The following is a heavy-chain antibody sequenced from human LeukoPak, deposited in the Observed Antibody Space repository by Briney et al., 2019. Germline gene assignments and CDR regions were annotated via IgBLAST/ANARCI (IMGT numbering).Heavy chain of an antibody. CDR3: ARDRGLDYGDYVFDY. J-gene: IGHJ4*02. CDR1: GFTFSSYW. D-gene: IGHD4-17*01. CDR2: INSDGSST. V-gene: IGHV3-74*01. Sequence: PGGSLRLSCAASGFTFSSYWMHWVRQAPGKGLVWVSRINSDGSSTSYADSVKGRFTISRDNAKNTLYLQMNSLRAEDTAVYYCARDRGLDYGDYVFDYWGQGTLVTVSS.